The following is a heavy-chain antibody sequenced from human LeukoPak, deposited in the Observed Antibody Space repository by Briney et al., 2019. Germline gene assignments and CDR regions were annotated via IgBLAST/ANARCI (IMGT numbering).Heavy chain of an antibody. J-gene: IGHJ4*02. CDR2: INPSGGST. CDR3: ARVGYYDFWSDPNRLDY. V-gene: IGHV1-46*01. Sequence: GASVKVSCKASGYTFTSYYMHWVRQAPGQGLEWMGIINPSGGSTSYARKFQGRVTMTRDTSTSTVYMELSSLRSEDTAVYYCARVGYYDFWSDPNRLDYWGQGTLVTVSS. CDR1: GYTFTSYY. D-gene: IGHD3-3*01.